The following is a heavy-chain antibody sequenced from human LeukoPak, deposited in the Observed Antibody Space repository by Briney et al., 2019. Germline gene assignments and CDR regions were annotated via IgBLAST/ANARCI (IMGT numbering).Heavy chain of an antibody. J-gene: IGHJ4*02. D-gene: IGHD3-22*01. CDR1: GFTFSSYA. V-gene: IGHV3-30-3*01. CDR2: ISYDGSNK. CDR3: ARDLSYDSSGYYW. Sequence: GRSLRLSCAASGFTFSSYAMHWVRQAPGKGLEWVAVISYDGSNKYYADSVKGRFTISRDNSKNTLYLQMNSLRAEDTAVYYCARDLSYDSSGYYWWGQGTLVTVSS.